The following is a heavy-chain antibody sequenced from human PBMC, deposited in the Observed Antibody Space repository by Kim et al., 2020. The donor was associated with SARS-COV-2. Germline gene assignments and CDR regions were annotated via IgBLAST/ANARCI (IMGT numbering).Heavy chain of an antibody. V-gene: IGHV4-31*02. CDR3: ATSGGFGEFGYYYYGMDV. J-gene: IGHJ6*02. Sequence: KSRVTISVDTSKNQFSLKLSSVTAADTAVYYCATSGGFGEFGYYYYGMDVWGQGTTVTVSS. D-gene: IGHD3-10*01.